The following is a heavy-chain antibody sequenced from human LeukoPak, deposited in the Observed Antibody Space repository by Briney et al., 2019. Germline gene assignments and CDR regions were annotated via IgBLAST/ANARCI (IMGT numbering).Heavy chain of an antibody. CDR3: ARIDGDYVWWFDP. CDR2: IYTSGTI. V-gene: IGHV4-4*07. D-gene: IGHD3-16*01. J-gene: IGHJ5*02. Sequence: SETLSLTCTVSGDSISKYYWSWIRQPSGKGLEWIGRIYTSGTINYSPSLKSRVAISVDKSKNQFSLNLTSVTAADTAVYYCARIDGDYVWWFDPWGQGTLVTVSP. CDR1: GDSISKYY.